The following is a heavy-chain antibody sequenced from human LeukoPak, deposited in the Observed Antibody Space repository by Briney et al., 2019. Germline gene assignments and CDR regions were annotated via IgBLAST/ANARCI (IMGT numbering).Heavy chain of an antibody. CDR3: AREEEFSWYTNFYYYMDV. Sequence: SETLSLTCAVSGGSISSSNWWSWVRQPPGKGLEWIGEIYHSGSTNYNPSLKSRVTISVDKSKNQFSLKLSSVTAADTAVYYCAREEEFSWYTNFYYYMDVWGKGTTVTVSS. V-gene: IGHV4-4*02. D-gene: IGHD6-13*01. J-gene: IGHJ6*03. CDR1: GGSISSSNW. CDR2: IYHSGST.